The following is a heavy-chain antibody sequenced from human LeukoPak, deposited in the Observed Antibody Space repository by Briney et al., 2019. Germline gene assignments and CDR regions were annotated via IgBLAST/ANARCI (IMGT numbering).Heavy chain of an antibody. CDR2: IYYSGST. V-gene: IGHV4-59*01. Sequence: SETLSLTCTVSGGSISSYYWSWLRQPPGKGLEWIGYIYYSGSTNYNPSLKSRVTISVDTSKNQFSLKLSSVTAADTAVYYCAREAGLLIDYWGQGTLVTVSS. J-gene: IGHJ4*02. CDR1: GGSISSYY. CDR3: AREAGLLIDY. D-gene: IGHD2-15*01.